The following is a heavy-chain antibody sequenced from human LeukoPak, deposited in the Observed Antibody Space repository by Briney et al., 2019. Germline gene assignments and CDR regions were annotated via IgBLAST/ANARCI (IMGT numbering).Heavy chain of an antibody. V-gene: IGHV3-30-3*01. J-gene: IGHJ4*02. D-gene: IGHD2-15*01. Sequence: GRSLRLSCSASGFTFSSYAMHWVRQAPGKGLEWVAVVPHDGSSKYYTDSVKGRFTISRDNSKNTRYLQMNSLRGEDTAVYYCARDGASRGAPDEYWGQGTLVTVSS. CDR2: VPHDGSSK. CDR1: GFTFSSYA. CDR3: ARDGASRGAPDEY.